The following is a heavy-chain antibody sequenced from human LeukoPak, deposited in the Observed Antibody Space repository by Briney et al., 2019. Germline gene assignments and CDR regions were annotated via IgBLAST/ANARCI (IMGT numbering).Heavy chain of an antibody. CDR1: GFTFSSYA. Sequence: GRSLRLSCAASGFTFSSYAMHWVRQAPGKGLEWVAVISYDGSNKYYADSVKGRFTISRDNSKNTLYLQMNSLRAEDTAVYHCARWRATIFGVVIVPYYYGMDVWGQGTTVTVSS. V-gene: IGHV3-30-3*01. CDR2: ISYDGSNK. J-gene: IGHJ6*02. D-gene: IGHD3-3*01. CDR3: ARWRATIFGVVIVPYYYGMDV.